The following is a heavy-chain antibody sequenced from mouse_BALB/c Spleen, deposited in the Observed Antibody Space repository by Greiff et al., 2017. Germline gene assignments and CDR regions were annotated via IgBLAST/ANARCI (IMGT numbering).Heavy chain of an antibody. CDR1: GFTFSSFG. V-gene: IGHV5-17*02. D-gene: IGHD2-2*01. J-gene: IGHJ2*01. CDR2: ISSGSSTI. Sequence: EVQVVESGGGLVQPGGSRKLSCAASGFTFSSFGMHWVRQAPEKGLEWVAYISSGSSTIYYADTVKGRFTISRDNPKNTLFLQMTSLRSEDTAMYYCARSSYGYDVDYWGQGTTLTVSS. CDR3: ARSSYGYDVDY.